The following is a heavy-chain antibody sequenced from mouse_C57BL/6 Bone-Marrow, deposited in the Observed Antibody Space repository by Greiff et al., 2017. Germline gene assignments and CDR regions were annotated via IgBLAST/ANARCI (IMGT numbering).Heavy chain of an antibody. CDR1: GYSITSGYY. V-gene: IGHV3-6*01. Sequence: EVKLEESGPGLVKPSQSLSLTCSVTGYSITSGYYWNWIRQFPGNKLEWMGYISYDGSNNYNPSLKNRISITRDTSKNQFFLKLNSVTTEDTATYYCARAVDYGSDYFDYWGQGTTLTVSS. J-gene: IGHJ2*01. CDR3: ARAVDYGSDYFDY. D-gene: IGHD1-1*01. CDR2: ISYDGSN.